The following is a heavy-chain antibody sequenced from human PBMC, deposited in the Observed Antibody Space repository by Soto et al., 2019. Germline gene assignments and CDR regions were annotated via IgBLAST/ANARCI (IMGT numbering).Heavy chain of an antibody. CDR1: GYSISSSNW. CDR2: IYYSGTM. V-gene: IGHV4-28*05. Sequence: QVQLQESGPGLVKPSDTLSLTCAVSGYSISSSNWWAWIRQSPGKGLEWIGHIYYSGTMHYDPSLKTRVTVSVATSKNQSSQKRSSVTAVDTAVYYCPTIAGTGGGPIDYWGQGTLVTVSS. D-gene: IGHD6-13*01. J-gene: IGHJ4*02. CDR3: PTIAGTGGGPIDY.